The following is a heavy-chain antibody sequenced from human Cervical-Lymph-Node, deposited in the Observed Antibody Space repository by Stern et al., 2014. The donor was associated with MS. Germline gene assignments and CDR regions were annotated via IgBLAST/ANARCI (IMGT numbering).Heavy chain of an antibody. J-gene: IGHJ4*02. Sequence: VQLVQSGAELLRPGESLKISCKGPGYKFSIYWIAWVRQMPGKGLEWMGIIYPGDSETRYSPSFQGQFTFSADQSTSTAYLQWSSLNASDTAMYFCARQTTAWASDVWGQGTLVTVSS. CDR1: GYKFSIYW. CDR3: ARQTTAWASDV. D-gene: IGHD1-14*01. V-gene: IGHV5-51*01. CDR2: IYPGDSET.